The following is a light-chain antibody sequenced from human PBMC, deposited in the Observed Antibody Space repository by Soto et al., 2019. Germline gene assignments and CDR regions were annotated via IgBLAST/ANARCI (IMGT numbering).Light chain of an antibody. CDR1: QSVSSN. J-gene: IGKJ3*01. V-gene: IGKV3-15*01. CDR3: PQYNNWPFT. CDR2: GAS. Sequence: EIVITQTPATLSVSPGERATLSCRASQSVSSNLAWYQQKPGQAPRLLIYGASTRAAGIPARFSGSGSGTEFTLTISSLQSEDFAVYYCPQYNNWPFTFGPGTKVDIK.